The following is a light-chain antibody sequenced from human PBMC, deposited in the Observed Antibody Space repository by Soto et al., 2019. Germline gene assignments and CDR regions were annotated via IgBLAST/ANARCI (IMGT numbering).Light chain of an antibody. CDR2: GNT. Sequence: QSVLTQPPSVSGAPGQRVTISYTGSSSKIGAGYDVHWYQQLPGRAPKLLIYGNTNRPSGVPDRFAGSKSGTSASLAITGLQAEDEAAYYCLSFDSSLSVVFGGGTKLTVL. J-gene: IGLJ2*01. CDR1: SSKIGAGYD. V-gene: IGLV1-40*01. CDR3: LSFDSSLSVV.